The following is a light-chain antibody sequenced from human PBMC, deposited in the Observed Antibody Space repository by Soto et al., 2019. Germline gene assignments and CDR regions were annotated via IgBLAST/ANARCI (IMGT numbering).Light chain of an antibody. Sequence: EIVMTQSPATLSLSPGGRATLSCRASQSISDTLAWYQQKPGQAPRLLIHGASTRATGFPARFSGSGSGTEFTLTISSLKSEDFEVYYCQQYGTSPWTFGQGTKVDI. CDR3: QQYGTSPWT. J-gene: IGKJ1*01. V-gene: IGKV3-15*01. CDR1: QSISDT. CDR2: GAS.